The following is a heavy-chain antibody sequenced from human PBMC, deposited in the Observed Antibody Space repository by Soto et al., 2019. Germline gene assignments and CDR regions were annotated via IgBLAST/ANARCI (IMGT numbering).Heavy chain of an antibody. CDR1: GYSISSGGYY. V-gene: IGHV4-61*08. Sequence: SETLSLTCTVSGYSISSGGYYWSWKRQNQGRGEDCFWFIYYSGSTNYIPSLKSRVIISVDTSKNQFSLKLSSVTAADTAVYYCVIFYPFFDILTGSLDFAFDICAQGTMVTVSS. CDR2: IYYSGST. D-gene: IGHD3-9*01. CDR3: VIFYPFFDILTGSLDFAFDI. J-gene: IGHJ3*02.